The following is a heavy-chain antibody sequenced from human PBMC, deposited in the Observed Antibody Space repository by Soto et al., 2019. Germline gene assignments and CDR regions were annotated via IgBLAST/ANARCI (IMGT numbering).Heavy chain of an antibody. V-gene: IGHV1-46*01. D-gene: IGHD6-6*01. CDR2: IAPNGGST. CDR1: GYTFTIYY. Sequence: GASVKVSCKASGYTFTIYYFHWVRQAPGQGLEWMGIIAPNGGSTTYAQKFQGRVTMTRDTSTSTVYMELSSLRSEDTAVYYCARVSRGSSTFDYWGQGTLVTVSS. CDR3: ARVSRGSSTFDY. J-gene: IGHJ4*02.